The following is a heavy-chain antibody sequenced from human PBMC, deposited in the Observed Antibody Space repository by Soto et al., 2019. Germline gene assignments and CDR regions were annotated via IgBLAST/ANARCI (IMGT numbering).Heavy chain of an antibody. Sequence: SCPTLVNPTATLQLPCTVSRLSLSKARGGVSSTRQGPGKALEWLAHIFSNDEKSYSTSLKSRLTISKDTSKSQVVLTMNNIDPVDTATYYCARTRYSSSLINLDYWGQGTLVT. D-gene: IGHD6-13*01. CDR1: RLSLSKARGG. V-gene: IGHV2-26*01. CDR2: IFSNDEK. J-gene: IGHJ4*02. CDR3: ARTRYSSSLINLDY.